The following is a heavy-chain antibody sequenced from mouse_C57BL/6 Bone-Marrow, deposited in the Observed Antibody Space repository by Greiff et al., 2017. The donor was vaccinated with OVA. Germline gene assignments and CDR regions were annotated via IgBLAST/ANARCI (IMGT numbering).Heavy chain of an antibody. CDR1: GYTFTDYY. J-gene: IGHJ2*01. CDR2: INPNNGGT. Sequence: VQLQQSGPELVKLGASVKISCKASGYTFTDYYMNWVKQSHGKSLEWIGDINPNNGGTSYNQKFKGKATLTVDKSSSTAYMELRSLTSEDSAVYYCARYYFDYWGQGTTLTVSS. V-gene: IGHV1-26*01. CDR3: ARYYFDY.